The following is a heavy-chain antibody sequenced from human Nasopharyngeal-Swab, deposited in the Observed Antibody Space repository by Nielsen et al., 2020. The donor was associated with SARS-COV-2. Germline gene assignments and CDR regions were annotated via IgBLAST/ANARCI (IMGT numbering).Heavy chain of an antibody. CDR2: IIPIFGTA. V-gene: IGHV1-69*01. Sequence: WVQQAPGQGLEWMGGIIPIFGTANYAQKFQGRVTITADESTSTAYMELSSLRSEDTAVYYCARAGITMVRGGQDYYFDYWGQGTLVTVSS. J-gene: IGHJ4*02. CDR3: ARAGITMVRGGQDYYFDY. D-gene: IGHD3-10*01.